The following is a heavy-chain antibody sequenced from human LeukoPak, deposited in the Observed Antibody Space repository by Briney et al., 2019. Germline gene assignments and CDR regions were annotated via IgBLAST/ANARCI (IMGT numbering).Heavy chain of an antibody. CDR2: IYIGEVT. Sequence: GGSLRLSCTASGFNVGSYFMSWVRQAPGKGLEWVSVIYIGEVTYYADSVRDRFIISRDTSKNTLYLRMNSLRAEDTAVYHCGRGDYHNYYMDVWGKGTTVTISS. J-gene: IGHJ6*03. D-gene: IGHD5-24*01. CDR3: GRGDYHNYYMDV. CDR1: GFNVGSYF. V-gene: IGHV3-66*01.